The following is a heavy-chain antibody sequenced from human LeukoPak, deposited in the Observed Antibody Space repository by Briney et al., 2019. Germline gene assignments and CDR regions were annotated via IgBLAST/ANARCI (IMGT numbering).Heavy chain of an antibody. Sequence: PSETLSLTCTVSGGSISSSSYYWGWIRQPPGKGLEWIGRIYTSGSTNYNPSLKSRVTMSVDTSKNQFSLKLSSVTAADTAVYYCARQTVYDFWSEYFDYWGQGTLVTVSS. D-gene: IGHD3-3*01. CDR2: IYTSGST. CDR3: ARQTVYDFWSEYFDY. J-gene: IGHJ4*02. V-gene: IGHV4-61*05. CDR1: GGSISSSSYY.